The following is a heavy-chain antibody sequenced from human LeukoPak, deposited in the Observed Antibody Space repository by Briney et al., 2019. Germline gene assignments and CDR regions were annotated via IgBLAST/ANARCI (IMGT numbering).Heavy chain of an antibody. CDR2: IYYSGST. V-gene: IGHV4-31*03. J-gene: IGHJ3*02. D-gene: IGHD3-16*02. CDR1: GGSISSGGYY. Sequence: PSETLSLTCTVSGGSISSGGYYWSWIRQHPGKGLEWIGYIYYSGSTYYNPSLKSRVTISVDTSKNQFSLKLSSVTAADTAVYYCARVRDDYVWGSYRLVAFDIWGQGTMVTVSS. CDR3: ARVRDDYVWGSYRLVAFDI.